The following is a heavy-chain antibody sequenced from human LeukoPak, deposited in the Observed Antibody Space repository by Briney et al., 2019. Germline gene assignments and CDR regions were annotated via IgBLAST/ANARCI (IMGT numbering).Heavy chain of an antibody. J-gene: IGHJ4*02. V-gene: IGHV4-59*01. D-gene: IGHD3-22*01. Sequence: SETLSLTCAVSGGSISSYYWSWIRQPPGKGLEWIGYIYYSGSTNYNPSLKSRVTISVDTSKNQFSLKLSSVTAADTAVYYCARSAPYYYDSSGYYLFGNGYYFDYWGQGTLVTVSS. CDR2: IYYSGST. CDR3: ARSAPYYYDSSGYYLFGNGYYFDY. CDR1: GGSISSYY.